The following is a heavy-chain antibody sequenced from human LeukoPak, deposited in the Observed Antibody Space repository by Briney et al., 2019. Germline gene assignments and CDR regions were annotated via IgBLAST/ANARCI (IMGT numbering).Heavy chain of an antibody. CDR1: GFTFSSYW. D-gene: IGHD6-13*01. CDR2: IKQDGSET. CDR3: ARGRSGGKQQLGRGYFDY. V-gene: IGHV3-7*01. J-gene: IGHJ4*02. Sequence: GGSLRLSCAASGFTFSSYWMSWVRQAPGKGLEWVATIKQDGSETYYVDSVKGRFTISRDNAKNSLYLQVNSLRAEDTGVYCCARGRSGGKQQLGRGYFDYWGQGTLVTVSS.